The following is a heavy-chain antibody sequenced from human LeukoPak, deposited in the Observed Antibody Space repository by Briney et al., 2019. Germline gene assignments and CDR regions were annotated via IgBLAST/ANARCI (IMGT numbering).Heavy chain of an antibody. V-gene: IGHV3-7*01. J-gene: IGHJ4*02. CDR1: GFTFSSYW. D-gene: IGHD6-13*01. CDR2: IKHDGSEK. Sequence: GGSLRLSCAASGFTFSSYWMSWVRQAPGKGLEWVANIKHDGSEKYYVDSVKGRFTISRDNSKNTLYLQMNSLRAEDTAVYYCARGKASAGDYFDYWGQGTLVTVSS. CDR3: ARGKASAGDYFDY.